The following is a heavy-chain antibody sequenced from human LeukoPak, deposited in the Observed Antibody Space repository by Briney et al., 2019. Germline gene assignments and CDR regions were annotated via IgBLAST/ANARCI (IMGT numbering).Heavy chain of an antibody. Sequence: ASVKVSCEASGYTFTGYYMHWVRQAPGQGLEWMGWINPNSGGTNYAQKFQGRVTMTRDTSISTAYMELSRLRSDDTAVYYCARDPGSGYSFLYYFDYWGQGTLVTVSS. D-gene: IGHD5-18*01. CDR1: GYTFTGYY. CDR3: ARDPGSGYSFLYYFDY. CDR2: INPNSGGT. J-gene: IGHJ4*02. V-gene: IGHV1-2*02.